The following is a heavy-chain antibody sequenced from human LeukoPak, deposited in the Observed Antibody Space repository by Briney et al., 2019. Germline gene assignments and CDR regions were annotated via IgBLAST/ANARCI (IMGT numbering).Heavy chain of an antibody. Sequence: SETLSLTCTVSGGSISSGGYYWSWIRQPPGKGLEWIGYIYHSGSTYYNPSLKSRVTISVDRSKNQFSLKLSSVTAADAAVYYCASASYGSGSPPGYWGQGTLVTVSS. CDR2: IYHSGST. CDR3: ASASYGSGSPPGY. J-gene: IGHJ4*02. CDR1: GGSISSGGYY. V-gene: IGHV4-30-2*01. D-gene: IGHD3-10*01.